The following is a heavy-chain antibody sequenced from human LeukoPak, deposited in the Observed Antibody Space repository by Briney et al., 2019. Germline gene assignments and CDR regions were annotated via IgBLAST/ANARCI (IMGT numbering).Heavy chain of an antibody. Sequence: GGSLRLSCAASGFTFSSYGMSWVRQAPGKGLEWVSAISGSGGSTYYPDSVKGRFTISRDNSKNTLYLQMNILRAEDTAVYYCAKRESLSYRHFDYWGQGTLVTVSS. V-gene: IGHV3-23*01. D-gene: IGHD3-16*02. J-gene: IGHJ4*02. CDR1: GFTFSSYG. CDR2: ISGSGGST. CDR3: AKRESLSYRHFDY.